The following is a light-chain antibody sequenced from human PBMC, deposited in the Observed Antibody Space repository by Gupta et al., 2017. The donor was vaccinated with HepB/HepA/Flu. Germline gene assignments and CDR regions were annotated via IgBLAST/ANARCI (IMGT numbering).Light chain of an antibody. Sequence: SYELTQPPSVSVSPGKTASITCSGDKLGDKYACWYQQKPGQSPVLVIYQDSKRPSRIPERFSGSNSWNTATLTISGTQAMDEADYYCQAWDSSTVVFGGGTKLTVL. J-gene: IGLJ2*01. CDR1: KLGDKY. CDR2: QDS. V-gene: IGLV3-1*01. CDR3: QAWDSSTVV.